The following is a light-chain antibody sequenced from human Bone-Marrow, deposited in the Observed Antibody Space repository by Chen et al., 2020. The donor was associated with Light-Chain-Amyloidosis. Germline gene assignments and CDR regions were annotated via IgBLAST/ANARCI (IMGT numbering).Light chain of an antibody. Sequence: QSALTQPASVSGSPGPSLTISCTGTSSDVGGDNHVSWYQQHPDKAPNLMIYEVTNRPSWVPDRVAGSKSDNTASLTVSGLQTEDEADYFCGSYTITNSLVFGSGTRVTVL. J-gene: IGLJ1*01. CDR3: GSYTITNSLV. V-gene: IGLV2-14*01. CDR1: SSDVGGDNH. CDR2: EVT.